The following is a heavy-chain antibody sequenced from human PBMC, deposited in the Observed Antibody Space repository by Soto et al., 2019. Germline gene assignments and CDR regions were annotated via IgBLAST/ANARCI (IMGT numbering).Heavy chain of an antibody. V-gene: IGHV3-7*03. D-gene: IGHD1-7*01. J-gene: IGHJ4*02. CDR3: ASEAWSGTTGLSGY. Sequence: EVQLVESGGGLVQPGGSLRLSCAASGFTFSSYWMSWVRQAPGEGLEWVANIKQDGSEKYYVDSVKGRFTISRDNAKNSLYLQMNSLRAEDTAVYYCASEAWSGTTGLSGYWGQGTLVTVSS. CDR2: IKQDGSEK. CDR1: GFTFSSYW.